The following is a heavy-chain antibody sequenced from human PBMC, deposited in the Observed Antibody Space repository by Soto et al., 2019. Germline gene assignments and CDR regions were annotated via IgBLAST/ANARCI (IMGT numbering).Heavy chain of an antibody. D-gene: IGHD4-17*01. V-gene: IGHV1-69*12. CDR2: IIPIFGTK. CDR3: ARSAVTDYGDYFWFDP. J-gene: IGHJ5*02. CDR1: GGTFRRQA. Sequence: QVQLVQSGTEVKKPGSSVKVSCQASGGTFRRQALSWVRQAPGQGLEWMGGIIPIFGTKNYAQKFQGRVTITADQSAGTVHMELSSLRSDDTAVYFCARSAVTDYGDYFWFDPWGQGTLVTVSS.